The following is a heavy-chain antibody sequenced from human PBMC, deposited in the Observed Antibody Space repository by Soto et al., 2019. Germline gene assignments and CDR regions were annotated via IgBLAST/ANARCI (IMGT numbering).Heavy chain of an antibody. D-gene: IGHD1-1*01. V-gene: IGHV3-30-3*01. CDR2: ISSDGSNK. Sequence: PGGSLRLSCAASGFTFSSYAMHWVRQAPGKGLEWVAVISSDGSNKYYADSVKGRFTISRDNSKNTLYLEMDSLRAEDTAVYHCAGGFIPRLDYWGQGTLVAVSS. CDR1: GFTFSSYA. CDR3: AGGFIPRLDY. J-gene: IGHJ4*02.